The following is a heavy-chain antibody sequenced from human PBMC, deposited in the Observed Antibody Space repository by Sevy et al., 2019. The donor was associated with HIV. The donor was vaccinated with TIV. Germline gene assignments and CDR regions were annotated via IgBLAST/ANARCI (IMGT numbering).Heavy chain of an antibody. V-gene: IGHV3-13*01. J-gene: IGHJ3*02. Sequence: GGSLRLSCAASGFTFSRYDMHWVRQATGKGLEWVSSIGTAGDTYYPGSVKGRFTISRENAKKSLYLQMNSLRAGDTAVYYCARGTRYRGSYYLCDDAFDIRGQGTMVTVSS. CDR1: GFTFSRYD. CDR2: IGTAGDT. CDR3: ARGTRYRGSYYLCDDAFDI. D-gene: IGHD1-26*01.